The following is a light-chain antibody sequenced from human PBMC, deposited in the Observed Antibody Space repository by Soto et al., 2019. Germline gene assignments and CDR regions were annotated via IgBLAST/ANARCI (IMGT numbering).Light chain of an antibody. V-gene: IGLV2-11*01. J-gene: IGLJ3*02. Sequence: QSALTQPRSVSGSPGQSVSISCTGTSSDVGGYNYVSWYQQYTGKAPKLMIYDVTKRPSGVPDRFSGSKSGNRASLTISGLQAEDEADYYCCSYAGSSTSLFGGGTQLTVL. CDR1: SSDVGGYNY. CDR3: CSYAGSSTSL. CDR2: DVT.